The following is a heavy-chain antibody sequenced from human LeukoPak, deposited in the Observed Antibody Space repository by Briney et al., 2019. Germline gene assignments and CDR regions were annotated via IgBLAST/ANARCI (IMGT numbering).Heavy chain of an antibody. CDR3: ARGGGNFDY. Sequence: PGGSLRLSCAASGFTFSSYWMSWVRQAPGKGLEWVANIKQDGSEKYYVDSVKGRFTISRDNAKNSLYLQMDGLRAEDTAFYSCARGGGNFDYWGQGTLVTVSS. CDR2: IKQDGSEK. V-gene: IGHV3-7*04. CDR1: GFTFSSYW. J-gene: IGHJ4*02. D-gene: IGHD2-15*01.